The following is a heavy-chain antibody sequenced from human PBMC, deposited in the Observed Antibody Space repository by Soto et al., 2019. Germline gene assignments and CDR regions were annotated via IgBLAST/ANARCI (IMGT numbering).Heavy chain of an antibody. Sequence: QVQLVQSGAEVKKPGSSVKVSCKASGGTFSSYAISWVRQAPGQGLEWMGGIIPIFGTANYAQKFQGRVTITADESTSTAYMELSSLRSEETAVYYCARDGASSGGYYYYGMDVWGQGTTVTVSS. CDR1: GGTFSSYA. CDR2: IIPIFGTA. V-gene: IGHV1-69*01. J-gene: IGHJ6*02. D-gene: IGHD1-26*01. CDR3: ARDGASSGGYYYYGMDV.